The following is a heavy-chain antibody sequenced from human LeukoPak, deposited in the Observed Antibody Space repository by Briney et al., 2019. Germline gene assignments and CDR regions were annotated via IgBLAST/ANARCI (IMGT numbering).Heavy chain of an antibody. CDR3: TLVVGPAAKIDY. Sequence: GGSPRLSCPASGFNFRGSDMHRFRQASGKGLERVGRIRSKANSYATAYAASVKGRFTISRDDSKNTAYLQMNSLKTEDTAVDYCTLVVGPAAKIDYWGQGTRVTVSS. CDR2: IRSKANSYAT. V-gene: IGHV3-73*01. CDR1: GFNFRGSD. D-gene: IGHD2-15*01. J-gene: IGHJ4*02.